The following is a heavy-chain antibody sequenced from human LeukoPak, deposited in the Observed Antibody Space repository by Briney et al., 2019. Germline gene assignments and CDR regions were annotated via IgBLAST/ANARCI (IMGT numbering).Heavy chain of an antibody. CDR1: GFTFSSYC. CDR2: INSDGSST. CDR3: AHLHFSPYCSGDFYAATSDY. Sequence: PGGSLRLSCAASGFTFSSYCMHWVRQAPGKGLVWVSRINSDGSSTSYADSVKGRLTISRDNAKNTLYLQMNSLRAEDTAVYYCAHLHFSPYCSGDFYAATSDYWGQGTLVTVSS. V-gene: IGHV3-74*01. D-gene: IGHD2-21*02. J-gene: IGHJ4*02.